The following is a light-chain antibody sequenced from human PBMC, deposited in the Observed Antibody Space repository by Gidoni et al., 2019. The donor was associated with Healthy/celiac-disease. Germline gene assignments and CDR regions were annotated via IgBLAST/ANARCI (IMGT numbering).Light chain of an antibody. Sequence: QSVLTQPPSVSGAPGQGVTISCTGSSSNIGAGYDVTWYQQLPGTAPKLLIYGNSNRPSGVPDRFSGSKSGTSASLAITGLQAEDEADYYCQSYDSSLSVVFGGGTKLTV. J-gene: IGLJ2*01. CDR2: GNS. V-gene: IGLV1-40*01. CDR1: SSNIGAGYD. CDR3: QSYDSSLSVV.